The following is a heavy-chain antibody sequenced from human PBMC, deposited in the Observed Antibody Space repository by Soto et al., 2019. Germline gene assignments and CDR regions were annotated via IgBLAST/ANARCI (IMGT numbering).Heavy chain of an antibody. D-gene: IGHD3-10*01. J-gene: IGHJ6*02. V-gene: IGHV4-61*01. Sequence: SETLSLTCTVSGGSVSSGSYYWSWIRQPPGKGLEWIGYIYYSGSTNYNPSLKSRVTISVETSKNQFSLKLSSVTAADTAVYYCARDRNPGRWLQYYYYGMDVWGQGTTVTVSS. CDR1: GGSVSSGSYY. CDR2: IYYSGST. CDR3: ARDRNPGRWLQYYYYGMDV.